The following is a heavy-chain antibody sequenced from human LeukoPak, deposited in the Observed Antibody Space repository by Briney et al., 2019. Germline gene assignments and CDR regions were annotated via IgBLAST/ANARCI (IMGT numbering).Heavy chain of an antibody. J-gene: IGHJ5*02. CDR3: ARGRITMVRGVIKDVNLVPFDP. V-gene: IGHV4-4*07. CDR2: LYSSGDT. D-gene: IGHD3-10*01. Sequence: NTSETLSLTCTVSGGSISSYYWSWIRQPAGKGLEWIGRLYSSGDTNHNPSLKSRVTMSVDTSKNQFSLKVNSVTAADTAVYYCARGRITMVRGVIKDVNLVPFDPRGQGTLVTVSS. CDR1: GGSISSYY.